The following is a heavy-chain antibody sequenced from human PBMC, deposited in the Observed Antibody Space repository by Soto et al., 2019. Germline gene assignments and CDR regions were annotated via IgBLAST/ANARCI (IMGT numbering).Heavy chain of an antibody. D-gene: IGHD2-8*02. Sequence: SETLSLTCAVYGGSFSGYYWSWIRQPPGKGLEWIGEINHSGSTNYNPSLKSRVTISVDTSKNQFSLKLSSVTAADTAVYYCARDYWYFDPWGQGTLVTVSS. V-gene: IGHV4-34*01. CDR1: GGSFSGYY. CDR3: ARDYWYFDP. CDR2: INHSGST. J-gene: IGHJ5*02.